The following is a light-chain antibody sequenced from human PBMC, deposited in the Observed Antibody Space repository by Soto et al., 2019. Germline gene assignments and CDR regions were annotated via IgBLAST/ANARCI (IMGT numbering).Light chain of an antibody. CDR2: GNS. CDR3: QSYDSSLSGYV. Sequence: QSVLTQPPSVSGAPGQRVTISCTGSSSNIGAGYDVHWYQQLPGTAPKLLIYGNSNRPSGVPDRFGGSKSGTSASLAITGLQAEDEADYYCQSYDSSLSGYVFGTGTKLTVL. CDR1: SSNIGAGYD. V-gene: IGLV1-40*01. J-gene: IGLJ1*01.